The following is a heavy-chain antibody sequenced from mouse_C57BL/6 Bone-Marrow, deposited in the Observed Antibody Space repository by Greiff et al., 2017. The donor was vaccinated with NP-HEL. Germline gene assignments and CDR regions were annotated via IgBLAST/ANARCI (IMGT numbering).Heavy chain of an antibody. V-gene: IGHV10-1*01. CDR3: VRQGGDGYYVPWFAY. Sequence: EVQLAESGGGLVQPKGSLKLSCAASGFSFTTYAMNWVRQAPGKGLEWVARIRSKSNNYATYYADSVKDRFTISRDDSESMLYLQMYNLKTEDTAMYFCVRQGGDGYYVPWFAYWGQGTLVTVSA. CDR1: GFSFTTYA. D-gene: IGHD2-3*01. J-gene: IGHJ3*01. CDR2: IRSKSNNYAT.